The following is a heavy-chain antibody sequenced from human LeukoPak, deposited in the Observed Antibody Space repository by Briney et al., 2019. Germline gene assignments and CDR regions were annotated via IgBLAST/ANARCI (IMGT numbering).Heavy chain of an antibody. CDR1: GGTFSSYA. V-gene: IGHV1-69*13. CDR2: IIPIFGTA. Sequence: ASVKVSCKASGGTFSSYAISWVRQAPGQGLEWMGGIIPIFGTANYAQKFQGGVTITADESTSTAYMELSSLRSEDTAVYYCARGAYDSSGYFFWFDYWGQGTLVTVSS. CDR3: ARGAYDSSGYFFWFDY. D-gene: IGHD3-22*01. J-gene: IGHJ4*02.